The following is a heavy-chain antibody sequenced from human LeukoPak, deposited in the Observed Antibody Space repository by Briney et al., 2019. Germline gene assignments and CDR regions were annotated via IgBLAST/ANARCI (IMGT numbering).Heavy chain of an antibody. D-gene: IGHD3-3*01. CDR3: ARGFGSFDY. J-gene: IGHJ4*02. CDR1: GFTISSYY. Sequence: GGSLRLSCAASGFTISSYYMHWVRQVPGKGLEWVSSIGIVDDAYYPGSVKGRFTISRDNAKNSLYLKMSSLRAADTAVYYCARGFGSFDYWGQGTLVTVSS. V-gene: IGHV3-13*04. CDR2: IGIVDDA.